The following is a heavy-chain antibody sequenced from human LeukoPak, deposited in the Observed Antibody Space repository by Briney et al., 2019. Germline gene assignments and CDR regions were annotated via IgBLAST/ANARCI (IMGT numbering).Heavy chain of an antibody. Sequence: ASVKVSCKASGYTFTSYDINWVRQATGQGLEWMGWMNPNSGNTGYAQKFQGRVTMTRNTSISTAYMELSSLRSEDTAVYYCARGPYYDILTGCLLDYWGQGTLVTVSS. D-gene: IGHD3-9*01. J-gene: IGHJ4*02. CDR1: GYTFTSYD. V-gene: IGHV1-8*01. CDR3: ARGPYYDILTGCLLDY. CDR2: MNPNSGNT.